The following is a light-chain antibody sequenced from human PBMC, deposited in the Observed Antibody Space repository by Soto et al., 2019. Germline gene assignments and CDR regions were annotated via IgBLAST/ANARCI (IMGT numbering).Light chain of an antibody. V-gene: IGKV1-5*01. CDR2: EAS. CDR1: QSISSW. J-gene: IGKJ1*01. CDR3: QQYGDSPQT. Sequence: DIQMTQSPSTLSASVVDRVTITCRASQSISSWLAWYQQKPGKAPKLLIYEASTLESGVPSRFTGRGSGAEFTLTISSLQPEDFAVYYCQQYGDSPQTFGPGTKVDIK.